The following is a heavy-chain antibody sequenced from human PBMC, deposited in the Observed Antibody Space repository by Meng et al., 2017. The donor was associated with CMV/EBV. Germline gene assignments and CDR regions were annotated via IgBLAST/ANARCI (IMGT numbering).Heavy chain of an antibody. Sequence: GESLKISCAASGFTFSSYSMNWVRQAPGKGLEWVSYISSSSSTIYYADSVKGRFTISRDNAKNSLYLQMNSLKAEGTAVYYCAGLYTGYFDYWGQGTLVTVSS. D-gene: IGHD3-10*01. CDR3: AGLYTGYFDY. J-gene: IGHJ4*02. V-gene: IGHV3-48*04. CDR1: GFTFSSYS. CDR2: ISSSSSTI.